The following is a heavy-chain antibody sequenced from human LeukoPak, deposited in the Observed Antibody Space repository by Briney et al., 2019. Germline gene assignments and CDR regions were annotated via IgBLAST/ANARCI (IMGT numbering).Heavy chain of an antibody. Sequence: PGGSLRLSCAASGFTFSSYGMHWVRQAPGKGVEWVALIWYDGSNDYYADSVKGRFTISRDNSKSTLYLQMNSLRAEDTAVYYCAKELKTKSNYGSFDYWGQGTLVTVSS. CDR3: AKELKTKSNYGSFDY. CDR1: GFTFSSYG. D-gene: IGHD3-10*01. V-gene: IGHV3-33*06. CDR2: IWYDGSND. J-gene: IGHJ4*02.